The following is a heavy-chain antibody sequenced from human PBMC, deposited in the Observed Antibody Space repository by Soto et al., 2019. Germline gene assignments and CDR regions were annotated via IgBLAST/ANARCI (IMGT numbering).Heavy chain of an antibody. V-gene: IGHV5-10-1*01. CDR1: GYSFTSYW. CDR2: IDPSDSYT. J-gene: IGHJ6*02. Sequence: PGGSLKISCKGSGYSFTSYWISWVRQMPGKGREWMGRIDPSDSYTNYSPSFQGHVTISADKSISTAYLQWSSLKASDTAMYYCARLSLHQDILTGYYYGMDVWGQGTTVTVSS. D-gene: IGHD3-9*01. CDR3: ARLSLHQDILTGYYYGMDV.